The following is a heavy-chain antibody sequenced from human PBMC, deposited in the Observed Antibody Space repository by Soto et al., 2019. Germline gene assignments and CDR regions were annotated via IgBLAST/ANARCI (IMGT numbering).Heavy chain of an antibody. J-gene: IGHJ5*02. CDR1: GISLRNGRLG. D-gene: IGHD2-2*01. CDR3: ALIKDCSRTDCYLASFDP. Sequence: QVTLKESGPVMVKPTETITLTCTVSGISLRNGRLGVSWIRQTPGKALEWLAHIFSNDEKSYSTSLKSRLTISKDTSKGQVVLTMTNVDPVDSATYFCALIKDCSRTDCYLASFDPWGQGTLVTVSS. CDR2: IFSNDEK. V-gene: IGHV2-26*01.